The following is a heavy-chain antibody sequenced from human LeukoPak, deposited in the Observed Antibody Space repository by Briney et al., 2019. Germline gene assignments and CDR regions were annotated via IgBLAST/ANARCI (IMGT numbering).Heavy chain of an antibody. V-gene: IGHV3-48*01. CDR1: GFTFSSYS. Sequence: GGSLRLSCAASGFTFSSYSMNWVRQAPGKGLEWVSYISSSSGTIYYADSVKGRFTISRDNAKNSLYLQMNSLRAEDTAVYYCATYSSLNRREFQYWGQGTLLTVSS. D-gene: IGHD3-22*01. J-gene: IGHJ1*01. CDR2: ISSSSGTI. CDR3: ATYSSLNRREFQY.